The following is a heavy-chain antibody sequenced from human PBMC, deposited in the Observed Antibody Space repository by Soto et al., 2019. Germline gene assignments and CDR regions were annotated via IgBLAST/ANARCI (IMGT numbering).Heavy chain of an antibody. CDR3: AKTADCSVVACFFEFDVSHYLDS. D-gene: IGHD3-3*01. J-gene: IGHJ4*02. CDR2: ISFDGNNG. Sequence: QVQLVQSGGGVVQPGRSLRLSCAGSGFTFSSYGMHWVRQAPGKGLEWVGVISFDGNNGYYTDSVKGRFTISRDNCNNTLYLQMNNLRPEDTAVYYCAKTADCSVVACFFEFDVSHYLDSWGQGPLVTVS. V-gene: IGHV3-30*18. CDR1: GFTFSSYG.